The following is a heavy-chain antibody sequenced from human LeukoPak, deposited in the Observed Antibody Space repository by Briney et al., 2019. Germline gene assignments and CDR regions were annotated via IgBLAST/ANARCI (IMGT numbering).Heavy chain of an antibody. CDR1: GFTFSSHS. CDR3: ARDPLVTMIVIYYRMDV. D-gene: IGHD3-22*01. V-gene: IGHV3-21*01. Sequence: GGSLRLSCAASGFTFSSHSMNWFRQAPGKGLEWVSSISSSSSYIYYADSVKGRFTISRDNAKNSLYLQKNSLRAEDTAVYYCARDPLVTMIVIYYRMDVWGQGTTVTVSS. J-gene: IGHJ6*02. CDR2: ISSSSSYI.